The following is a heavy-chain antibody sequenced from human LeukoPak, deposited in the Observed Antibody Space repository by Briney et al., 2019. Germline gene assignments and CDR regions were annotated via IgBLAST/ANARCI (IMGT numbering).Heavy chain of an antibody. Sequence: SETLSLTGTVSGGSISSYYWSWIRQPAGKGLEWIGRVYTSGSTNYNPSLKSRVTMSVDTSKNQFSLKLSSVTAAYTAVYYCARALPDFWSGYSHAFDIWGQGTMVTVSS. CDR3: ARALPDFWSGYSHAFDI. CDR1: GGSISSYY. J-gene: IGHJ3*02. V-gene: IGHV4-4*07. CDR2: VYTSGST. D-gene: IGHD3-3*01.